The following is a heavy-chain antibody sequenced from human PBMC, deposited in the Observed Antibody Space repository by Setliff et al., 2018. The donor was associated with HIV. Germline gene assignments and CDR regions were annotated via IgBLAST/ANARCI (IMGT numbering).Heavy chain of an antibody. Sequence: GGSLRLSCAASGFTFVNHDIEWVRQAPGKGLAWVSHIGTAGDTYYLDSVKGRFTISRDNSKNTLFLQMNSLRPEDTAVYYCARDCRVGWVFTYGMDVWGQGTLVTVSS. J-gene: IGHJ6*02. CDR2: IGTAGDT. CDR3: ARDCRVGWVFTYGMDV. D-gene: IGHD6-13*01. V-gene: IGHV3-13*01. CDR1: GFTFVNHD.